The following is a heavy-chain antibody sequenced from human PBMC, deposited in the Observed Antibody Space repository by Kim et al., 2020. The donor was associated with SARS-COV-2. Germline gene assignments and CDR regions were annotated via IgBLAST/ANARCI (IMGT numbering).Heavy chain of an antibody. V-gene: IGHV4-34*01. CDR1: GGSFSGYY. CDR3: ARLGVLVHPHNWFDP. Sequence: SETLSLTCAVYGGSFSGYYWSWICQPPGKGLEWIGEINHSGSTNYNPSLKSRVTISVDTSKNQFSLKLSSVIAADTAVYYCARLGVLVHPHNWFDPWGQGTLVTVSS. CDR2: INHSGST. J-gene: IGHJ5*02. D-gene: IGHD6-6*01.